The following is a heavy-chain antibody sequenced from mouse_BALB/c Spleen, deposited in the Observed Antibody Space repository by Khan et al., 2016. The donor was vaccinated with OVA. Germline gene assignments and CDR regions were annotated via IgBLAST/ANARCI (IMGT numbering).Heavy chain of an antibody. J-gene: IGHJ3*01. CDR1: GFTFSDYY. CDR3: ERGNKGNPWSY. Sequence: EVQLVESGGGLVKPGGSLKLSCAASGFTFSDYYMYWVRQTPEKRLEWVATISDGGSYTYYPDSVKGRFTISRDDAKNNLYLQMSSLKSEDTAIYDWERGNKGNPWSYWGQGTLVTVSA. D-gene: IGHD2-1*01. V-gene: IGHV5-4*02. CDR2: ISDGGSYT.